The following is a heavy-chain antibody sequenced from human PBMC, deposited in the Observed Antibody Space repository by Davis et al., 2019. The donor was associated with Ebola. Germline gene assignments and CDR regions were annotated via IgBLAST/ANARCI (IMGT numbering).Heavy chain of an antibody. Sequence: MPSETLSLTCAVYGGSSSGYYWSWIRQPPGTGLEWIGEINHSGSTNYNPSLKSRVTISVDTSKNQFSLKLSSVTAADTAVYYCARVRVRSSAGLAYYDGMDVWGQGTTVTVSS. D-gene: IGHD6-13*01. V-gene: IGHV4-34*01. CDR1: GGSSSGYY. CDR3: ARVRVRSSAGLAYYDGMDV. CDR2: INHSGST. J-gene: IGHJ6*02.